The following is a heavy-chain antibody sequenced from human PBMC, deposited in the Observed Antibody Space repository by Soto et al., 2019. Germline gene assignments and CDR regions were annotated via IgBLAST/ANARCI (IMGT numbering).Heavy chain of an antibody. CDR3: ARTSYYDSSGYYLRGSTFVTFDY. CDR2: IYYSGST. V-gene: IGHV4-31*03. CDR1: GGSISSGGYY. D-gene: IGHD3-22*01. Sequence: SETLSLTCTVSGGSISSGGYYWSWIRQHPGKGLEWIGYIYYSGSTYYNPSLKSRVTISVDTAKNQFSLKLSSVTAADTAVYYCARTSYYDSSGYYLRGSTFVTFDYWGQGTLVTVSS. J-gene: IGHJ4*02.